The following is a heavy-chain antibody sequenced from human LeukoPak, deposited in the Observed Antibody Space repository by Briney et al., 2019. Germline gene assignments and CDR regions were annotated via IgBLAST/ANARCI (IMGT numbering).Heavy chain of an antibody. CDR1: GYSFTNYW. Sequence: GESLKISCKGSGYSFTNYWIGWVRQMPGKGLEWMGILYPGDSDTRNSPSFQGQVTISADKSINTAYLQWNSLKASDTAMYYCARHRRLRPGRGGNYDAFDIWGQGTMVTVSS. D-gene: IGHD4-17*01. V-gene: IGHV5-51*01. J-gene: IGHJ3*02. CDR3: ARHRRLRPGRGGNYDAFDI. CDR2: LYPGDSDT.